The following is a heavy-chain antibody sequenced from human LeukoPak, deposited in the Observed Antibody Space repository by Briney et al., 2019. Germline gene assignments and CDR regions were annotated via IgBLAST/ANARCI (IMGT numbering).Heavy chain of an antibody. CDR1: GFTFSSYG. D-gene: IGHD2-2*01. CDR2: ISGSGGST. V-gene: IGHV3-23*01. J-gene: IGHJ4*02. Sequence: GGSLRLSCAASGFTFSSYGMNWVRQAPGKGLEWVSAISGSGGSTYYADSVKGRFTISRDNSKNTLYLQMNSLRAEDTAVYYCAKSVVAYYFDYWGQGTLVTVSS. CDR3: AKSVVAYYFDY.